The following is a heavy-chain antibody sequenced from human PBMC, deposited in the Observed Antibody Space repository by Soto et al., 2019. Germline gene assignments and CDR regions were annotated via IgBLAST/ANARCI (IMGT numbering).Heavy chain of an antibody. CDR2: ISYDGSNK. CDR1: GFTFSSYA. CDR3: ARSPTFFAGTTSIYFDY. D-gene: IGHD3-3*01. V-gene: IGHV3-30-3*01. Sequence: QVQLVESGGGVVQPGRSLRLSCAASGFTFSSYAMHWVRQAPGKGLEWVAVISYDGSNKYYADSVKGRFTISRDNSKNTLYLKMNSLRAEDTAVYYCARSPTFFAGTTSIYFDYWGQGTLVTVSS. J-gene: IGHJ4*02.